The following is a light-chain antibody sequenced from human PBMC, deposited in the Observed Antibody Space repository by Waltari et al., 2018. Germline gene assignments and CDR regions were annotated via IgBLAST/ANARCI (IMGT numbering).Light chain of an antibody. CDR2: EVV. V-gene: IGLV2-23*02. Sequence: SALTQPASVSASPGQSITISCTGSSSDVGSYDLVAWYPQHPGNAPPRLIYEVVKRPSWVSYRFSGSKSGNAASLTISGLQAEDEAHYFCSSYTYGGPWVFGGGTLLTVL. J-gene: IGLJ2*01. CDR3: SSYTYGGPWV. CDR1: SSDVGSYDL.